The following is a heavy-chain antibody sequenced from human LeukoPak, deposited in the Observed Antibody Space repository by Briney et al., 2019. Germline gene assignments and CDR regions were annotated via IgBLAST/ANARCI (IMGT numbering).Heavy chain of an antibody. D-gene: IGHD3-16*01. CDR1: GGSIGSSSYC. J-gene: IGHJ4*02. CDR2: IYYSGST. V-gene: IGHV4-61*05. Sequence: SETLSLTCSVSGGSIGSSSYCWGWIRQPPGKGLEWIGPIYYSGSTNYNPSLTSRVTISVDTSKNQFSLKLISVTAADTAVYYCARGRIGGNYWGQGTLVTVSS. CDR3: ARGRIGGNY.